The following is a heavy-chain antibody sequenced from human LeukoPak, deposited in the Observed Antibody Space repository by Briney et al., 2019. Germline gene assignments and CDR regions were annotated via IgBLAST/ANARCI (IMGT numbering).Heavy chain of an antibody. Sequence: GGSLRLSCAASGFTLSDYYMSWIRQAPGKGLEWVSHTSNGGNTIYYADSVKGRFTISRDSAKNSLYLQMNSLRAEDTAVYYCARRYGFSDYWGQGTLVTVSS. CDR2: TSNGGNTI. CDR3: ARRYGFSDY. D-gene: IGHD2-15*01. J-gene: IGHJ4*02. V-gene: IGHV3-11*01. CDR1: GFTLSDYY.